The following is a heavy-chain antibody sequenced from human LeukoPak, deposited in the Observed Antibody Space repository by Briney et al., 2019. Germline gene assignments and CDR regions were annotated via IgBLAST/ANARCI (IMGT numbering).Heavy chain of an antibody. CDR3: ARMDSGSFVDY. CDR2: INHSGST. Sequence: SETLSLTCAVYGGSFSGYYWSWLRQPPGKGLEWIGEINHSGSTNYNPSLKSRVTISVDTSKNQFSLKLSSVTAADTAVYYCARMDSGSFVDYWGQGTLVTVSS. V-gene: IGHV4-34*01. J-gene: IGHJ4*02. CDR1: GGSFSGYY. D-gene: IGHD1-26*01.